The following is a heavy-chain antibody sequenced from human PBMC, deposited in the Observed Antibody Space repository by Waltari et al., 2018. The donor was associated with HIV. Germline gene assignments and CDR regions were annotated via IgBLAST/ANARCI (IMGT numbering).Heavy chain of an antibody. CDR3: GREGDYYDSSPFDY. CDR2: LSWVESNK. V-gene: IGHV3-30-3*01. D-gene: IGHD3-22*01. J-gene: IGHJ4*02. CDR1: GFIFNPYA. Sequence: VQLVEPGGGVVQPRMSLTTSCAASGFIFNPYAMPWVRQAPGKGRGWVAVLSWVESNKHYGDSVKGRGTSSRDNARNSLYLQMSSLRAEDTAVYYCGREGDYYDSSPFDYWGQGTLVTVSS.